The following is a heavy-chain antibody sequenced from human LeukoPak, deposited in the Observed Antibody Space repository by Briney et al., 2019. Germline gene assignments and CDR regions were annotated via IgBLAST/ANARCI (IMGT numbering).Heavy chain of an antibody. D-gene: IGHD2-15*01. J-gene: IGHJ5*02. V-gene: IGHV3-21*01. Sequence: PGGSLRVSCAASGFTFSSYSMNWVRQAPGKGLEWVSSISSSSSYIYYADSVKGRFTISRDNAKNSLYMQMNSLRAEDTAVYYCARSVVGWFDPWGQGTLVTVSS. CDR3: ARSVVGWFDP. CDR2: ISSSSSYI. CDR1: GFTFSSYS.